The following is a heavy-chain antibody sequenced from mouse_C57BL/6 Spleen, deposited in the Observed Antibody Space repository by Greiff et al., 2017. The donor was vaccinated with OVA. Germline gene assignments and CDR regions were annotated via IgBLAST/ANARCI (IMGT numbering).Heavy chain of an antibody. CDR2: IYPGDGDT. D-gene: IGHD1-1*01. CDR3: ARSYYGSSYGYFDV. J-gene: IGHJ1*03. Sequence: VQRVESGAELVKPGASVKISCKASGYAFSSYWMNWVKQRPGKGLEWIGQIYPGDGDTNYNGKFKGKATLTADKSSSTAYMQLSSLTSEDSAVYFCARSYYGSSYGYFDVWGTGTTVTVSS. CDR1: GYAFSSYW. V-gene: IGHV1-80*01.